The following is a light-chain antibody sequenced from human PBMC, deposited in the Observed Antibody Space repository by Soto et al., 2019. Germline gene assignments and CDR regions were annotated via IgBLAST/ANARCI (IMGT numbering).Light chain of an antibody. CDR3: SSYTSSSTLLYV. CDR2: DVS. J-gene: IGLJ1*01. V-gene: IGLV2-14*01. CDR1: SSDVGGYNY. Sequence: QPVLTQPASVSGSPGQSITISCTGTSSDVGGYNYVSWYQQHPGKAPKLMIYDVSNRPSGVSNRFSGSKSGNTASLTISGLQAEDGADYYCSSYTSSSTLLYVFGTGTKLTVL.